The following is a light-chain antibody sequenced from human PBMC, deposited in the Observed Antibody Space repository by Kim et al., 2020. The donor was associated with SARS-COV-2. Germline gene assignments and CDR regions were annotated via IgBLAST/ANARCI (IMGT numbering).Light chain of an antibody. V-gene: IGLV3-19*01. CDR3: NSRDSNDNVV. CDR2: GKH. J-gene: IGLJ2*01. CDR1: SLRSYY. Sequence: VALGQKVRITCQGESLRSYYATWYQQKPGQAPILVIYGKHTRPSGIPDRFSGSSSGNTASLTITGTQAGDEADYYCNSRDSNDNVVFGGGTQLTVL.